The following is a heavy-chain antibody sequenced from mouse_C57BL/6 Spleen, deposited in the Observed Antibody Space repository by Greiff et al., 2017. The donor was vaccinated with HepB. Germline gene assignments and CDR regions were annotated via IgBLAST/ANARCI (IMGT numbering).Heavy chain of an antibody. CDR1: GYAFSSSW. CDR3: ARSMDLYYYGSSSGFFDY. CDR2: IYPGDGDT. Sequence: VQLQQSGPELVKPGASVKISCKASGYAFSSSWMNWVKQRPGKGLEWIGRIYPGDGDTNYNGKFKGKATLTADKSSSTAYMQLISLTSEDSAVYFCARSMDLYYYGSSSGFFDYWGQGTTLTVSS. V-gene: IGHV1-82*01. D-gene: IGHD1-1*01. J-gene: IGHJ2*01.